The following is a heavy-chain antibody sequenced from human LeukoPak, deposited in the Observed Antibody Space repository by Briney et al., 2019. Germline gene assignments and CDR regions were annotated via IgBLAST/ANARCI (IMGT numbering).Heavy chain of an antibody. D-gene: IGHD3-22*01. V-gene: IGHV3-7*01. Sequence: GGSLRLSCAASGFTFSSYWMSWVRQAPGKGLEWVANIKQDGSEKYYVDSVKGRFTISRDNAKNSLYLQMNSLRAEDTAVYYCVSCYGSSGYYLGFDYWGQGTLVTVSS. CDR1: GFTFSSYW. J-gene: IGHJ4*02. CDR2: IKQDGSEK. CDR3: VSCYGSSGYYLGFDY.